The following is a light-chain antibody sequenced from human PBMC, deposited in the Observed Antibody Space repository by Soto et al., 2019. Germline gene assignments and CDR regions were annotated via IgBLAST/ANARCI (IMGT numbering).Light chain of an antibody. J-gene: IGLJ1*01. CDR1: SSDVGGYNY. Sequence: QSALTQPASVSGSPGQSITLSCTGTSSDVGGYNYFSWYQQHPGKAPKFMIYDVSNRPSGVSNRFSGSKSGNTASLTISGLQAEDEADYYCCSYTTSNTRQIVFGTGTKLTVL. V-gene: IGLV2-14*01. CDR3: CSYTTSNTRQIV. CDR2: DVS.